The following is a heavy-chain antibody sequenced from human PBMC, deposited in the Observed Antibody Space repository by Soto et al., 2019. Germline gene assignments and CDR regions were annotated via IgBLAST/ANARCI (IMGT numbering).Heavy chain of an antibody. CDR1: GGSISSSIYY. V-gene: IGHV4-39*01. J-gene: IGHJ4*02. D-gene: IGHD6-25*01. CDR2: IYYSGST. CDR3: ARGGPATLFDY. Sequence: SETLSLTCTVSGGSISSSIYYWGWIRQPPGKGLEWIGSIYYSGSTYYNPSLKSRVTISVDTSKNQFSLKLSSVTAADTAVYYCARGGPATLFDYWGQGTLVTVSS.